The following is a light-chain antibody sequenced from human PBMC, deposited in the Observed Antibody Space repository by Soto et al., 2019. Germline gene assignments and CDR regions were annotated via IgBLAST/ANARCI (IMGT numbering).Light chain of an antibody. Sequence: QSVLIQPRSASGTPGQRVTISCSGSSSNIGSNRVDWCQQFPGMAPKLLIYSHYERPSGVPDRFSASKSGTSASLAISGLQSGDEADYFCAAWDDSVFGPVFGGGTKLTVL. CDR1: SSNIGSNR. J-gene: IGLJ3*02. V-gene: IGLV1-44*01. CDR2: SHY. CDR3: AAWDDSVFGPV.